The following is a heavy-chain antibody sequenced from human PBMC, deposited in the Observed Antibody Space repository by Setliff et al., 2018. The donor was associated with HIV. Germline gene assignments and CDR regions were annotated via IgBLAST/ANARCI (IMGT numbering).Heavy chain of an antibody. D-gene: IGHD2-21*02. CDR2: THYSGSS. Sequence: LSLTCTVSSYSVTSGYYWAWIRQPPGKGLEWIGSTHYSGSSYYSPSLKSRVTISLDTSKNQFSLKLSSMTAADTAVYYCARDVGLCGVDCWPYFYFDLWGRGNLVTVSS. J-gene: IGHJ2*01. CDR1: SYSVTSGYY. V-gene: IGHV4-38-2*02. CDR3: ARDVGLCGVDCWPYFYFDL.